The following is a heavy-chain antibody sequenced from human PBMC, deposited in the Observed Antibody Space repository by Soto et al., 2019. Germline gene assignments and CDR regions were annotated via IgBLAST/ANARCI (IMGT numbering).Heavy chain of an antibody. CDR3: AREGWPLLYYGMDV. J-gene: IGHJ6*02. CDR1: GFTFRSYS. D-gene: IGHD2-15*01. V-gene: IGHV3-48*02. CDR2: ISSSNRTI. Sequence: PGGSLRLSCAASGFTFRSYSMNWVRQAPGKGLEWVSYISSSNRTINYADSVKGRFIISRDNAKNSLYLQMHSLRDEDTAVYYCAREGWPLLYYGMDVWGQGTTVTVSS.